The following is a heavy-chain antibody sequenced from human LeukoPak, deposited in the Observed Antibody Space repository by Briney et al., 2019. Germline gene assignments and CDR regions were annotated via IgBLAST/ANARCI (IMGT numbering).Heavy chain of an antibody. CDR2: INAGNGNT. Sequence: ASVKVSCKASGYTFTSYAMHWVRQAPGQRLEWMGWINAGNGNTKYSQEFQGRVTITRDTSASTAYMELSSLRSEDTAVYYCARNAKYCSGGSCYWSYYYYGMDVWGQGTTVTVSS. J-gene: IGHJ6*02. D-gene: IGHD2-15*01. V-gene: IGHV1-3*01. CDR3: ARNAKYCSGGSCYWSYYYYGMDV. CDR1: GYTFTSYA.